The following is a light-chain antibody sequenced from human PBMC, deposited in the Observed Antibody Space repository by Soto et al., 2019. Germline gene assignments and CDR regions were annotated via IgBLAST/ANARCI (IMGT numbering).Light chain of an antibody. Sequence: DIRVPQSPPTLSASVVDIVTISCQASQTMTTWMAWYQQQPGKAPKPLVYDASTLQSGVATRFSGSGSGTEFTLIISILQPEDSATYYCQQYTNTNNPWTFGQGTKVDIK. CDR3: QQYTNTNNPWT. J-gene: IGKJ1*01. CDR1: QTMTTW. V-gene: IGKV1-5*01. CDR2: DAS.